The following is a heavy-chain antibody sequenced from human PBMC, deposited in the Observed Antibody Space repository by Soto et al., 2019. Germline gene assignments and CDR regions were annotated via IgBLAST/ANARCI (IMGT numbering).Heavy chain of an antibody. V-gene: IGHV1-69*02. Sequence: QVQLVQSGVEVKKPGCSVKVSCEASGRTFSSYTISWVRQAPGQGLEWMGRIIPILGIANYTQKFQGRVTITADKSTSTVYMEVSSLRSEDTAIYYCARGLGVPLVAGTDDAFDIWGRGTMVTVSS. CDR3: ARGLGVPLVAGTDDAFDI. D-gene: IGHD6-19*01. CDR1: GRTFSSYT. CDR2: IIPILGIA. J-gene: IGHJ3*02.